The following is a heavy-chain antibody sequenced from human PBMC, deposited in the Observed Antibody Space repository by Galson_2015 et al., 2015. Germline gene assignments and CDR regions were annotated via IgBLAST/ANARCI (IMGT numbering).Heavy chain of an antibody. CDR2: ISGSAGTT. CDR1: GFTFSSYA. CDR3: AKDNDFRGQNWFDP. Sequence: SLRLSCADSGFTFSSYAMSWVRQAPGKGLEWVATISGSAGTTHYADSVKGRFTISRDNSKNTLSLQMSSLRAEDTALYYCAKDNDFRGQNWFDPWGQGTLVSVSS. J-gene: IGHJ5*02. D-gene: IGHD3-3*01. V-gene: IGHV3-23*01.